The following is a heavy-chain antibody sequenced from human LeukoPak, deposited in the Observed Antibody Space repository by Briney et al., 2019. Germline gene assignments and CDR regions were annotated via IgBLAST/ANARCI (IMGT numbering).Heavy chain of an antibody. CDR1: GGSFSGYY. V-gene: IGHV4-34*01. J-gene: IGHJ4*02. D-gene: IGHD3-10*01. CDR2: INHSGST. CDR3: ARPSYYYGSGSYYGY. Sequence: PSETLSLTCAVYGGSFSGYYWSWIRQPPGKGLEWIGEINHSGSTNYNPSLKSRVTISVDMSKNQFSLKLSSVTAADTAVYYCARPSYYYGSGSYYGYWGQGTLVTVSS.